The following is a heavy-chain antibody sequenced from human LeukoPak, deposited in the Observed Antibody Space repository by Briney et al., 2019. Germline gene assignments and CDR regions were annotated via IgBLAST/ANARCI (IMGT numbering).Heavy chain of an antibody. CDR1: GGSISSYY. V-gene: IGHV4-59*08. CDR3: ARLGYISGSYYLDY. CDR2: IYYSGST. J-gene: IGHJ4*02. Sequence: SETLSLTCTVSGGSISSYYWSWIRQPPGKGLEWIGYIYYSGSTNYNPSLKSRVTISVDTSKNQFSLKLSSVTAADTAVYYCARLGYISGSYYLDYWGQGTLVTVSS. D-gene: IGHD1-26*01.